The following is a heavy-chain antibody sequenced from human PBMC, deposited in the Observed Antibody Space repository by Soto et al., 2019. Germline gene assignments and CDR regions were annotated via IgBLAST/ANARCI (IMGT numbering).Heavy chain of an antibody. CDR1: GYTFTSYG. J-gene: IGHJ4*02. Sequence: QVQLVQSGAEVKKPGASVKVSCKASGYTFTSYGISWVRQAPGQGLEWMGWISAYNGKTNYAQKIKGRVTMTIDTPTSTAYMQLRCLRSDDTGAYYCARDTPPPREWGQGTLGTVSS. CDR3: ARDTPPPRE. V-gene: IGHV1-18*01. CDR2: ISAYNGKT.